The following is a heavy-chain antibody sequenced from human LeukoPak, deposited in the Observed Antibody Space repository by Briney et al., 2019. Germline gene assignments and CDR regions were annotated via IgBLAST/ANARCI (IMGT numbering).Heavy chain of an antibody. CDR3: AYSGYDRHYYYYYMDV. CDR2: IYTSGST. J-gene: IGHJ6*03. V-gene: IGHV4-4*07. Sequence: PSETLSLTCTVSGGSISSYYWSWIRQPAGKGLEWIGRIYTSGSTNYNPSLKSRVTMSVETFKKQFSLKLRSVTAADTAVYYCAYSGYDRHYYYYYMDVWGKGTTVTVSS. D-gene: IGHD5-12*01. CDR1: GGSISSYY.